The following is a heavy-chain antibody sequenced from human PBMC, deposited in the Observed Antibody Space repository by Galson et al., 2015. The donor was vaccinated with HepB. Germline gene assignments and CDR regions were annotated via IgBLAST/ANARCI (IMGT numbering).Heavy chain of an antibody. J-gene: IGHJ6*02. CDR1: GLTFSNVW. CDR3: TIDGGSTGYGMDV. V-gene: IGHV3-15*01. CDR2: IKSKSHGGTT. D-gene: IGHD2-15*01. Sequence: SLRLSCAASGLTFSNVWMSWVRQAPGKGLEWVGHIKSKSHGGTTHYAAPVNGRFTISRDDSKNTLYLQMNSLKTEDTAVYYCTIDGGSTGYGMDVWGQGTTVTVSS.